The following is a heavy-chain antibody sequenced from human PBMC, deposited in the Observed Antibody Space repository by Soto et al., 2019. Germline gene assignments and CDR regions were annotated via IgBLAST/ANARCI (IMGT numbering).Heavy chain of an antibody. V-gene: IGHV4-59*08. Sequence: SETLSLTCTVSGVSISSYYWSWIRQPPGKGLEWIGYIYYSGSTNYNPSLKSRVTISVDTSKNQFSLKLSSVTAADTAVYYCARLGYCSSTSCQPGEFWFDPWGQGTLVTVSS. CDR1: GVSISSYY. J-gene: IGHJ5*02. CDR3: ARLGYCSSTSCQPGEFWFDP. D-gene: IGHD2-2*01. CDR2: IYYSGST.